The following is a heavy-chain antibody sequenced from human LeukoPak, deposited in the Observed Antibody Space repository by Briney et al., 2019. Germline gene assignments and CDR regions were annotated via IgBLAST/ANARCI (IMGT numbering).Heavy chain of an antibody. J-gene: IGHJ4*02. CDR2: MNPNSGNT. D-gene: IGHD3-10*01. CDR3: ARGNSGRD. CDR1: GGTFSSYA. V-gene: IGHV1-8*02. Sequence: ASVKVSCKASGGTFSSYAISWVRQAPGQGLEWMGWMNPNSGNTGYAQKFQGRVTMTRNTSISTAYMELSSLRSEDTAVYYCARGNSGRDWGQGTLVTVSS.